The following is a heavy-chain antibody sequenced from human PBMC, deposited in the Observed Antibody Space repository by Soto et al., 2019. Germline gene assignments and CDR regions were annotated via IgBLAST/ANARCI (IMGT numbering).Heavy chain of an antibody. CDR3: VRGGCNLDS. CDR2: IKPDESEK. D-gene: IGHD6-25*01. J-gene: IGHJ5*01. Sequence: EVQLVESGGGLVQPGGSLRLSCTASGFTFSDSWMTWVRQAPGKGLEWVARIKPDESEKKYADSVKGRFSISRDNAMNSVDTDMDSRAGEDTGVYYCVRGGCNLDSWGQGTLVTVSS. CDR1: GFTFSDSW. V-gene: IGHV3-7*01.